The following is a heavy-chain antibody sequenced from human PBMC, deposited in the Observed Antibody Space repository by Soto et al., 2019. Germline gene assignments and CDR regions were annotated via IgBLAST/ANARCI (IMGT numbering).Heavy chain of an antibody. V-gene: IGHV4-34*01. Sequence: QVQLQQWGAGLLKPSETLSLTCAVYGGSFSGYYWSWIRQPPGKGLEWTGEINHSGSTNYNPSLKSRVTISVYTSKNQFSLKLSSVTAADTAVYYCARGVNSGYDYDYWGSGTLVTVSS. D-gene: IGHD5-12*01. J-gene: IGHJ4*02. CDR2: INHSGST. CDR1: GGSFSGYY. CDR3: ARGVNSGYDYDY.